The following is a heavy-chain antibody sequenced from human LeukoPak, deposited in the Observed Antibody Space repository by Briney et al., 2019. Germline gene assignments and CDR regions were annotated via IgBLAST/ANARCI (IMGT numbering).Heavy chain of an antibody. CDR1: GYTFTSYA. J-gene: IGHJ4*02. CDR3: ARDRIAVAGTGGFDY. V-gene: IGHV1-3*01. D-gene: IGHD6-19*01. CDR2: INAGNGNT. Sequence: ASVKVSCKASGYTFTSYAMHWVRQAPGQRREWMGWINAGNGNTKYSQKFQGRVTITRDTSASTAYMELSSLRSEDTAVYYCARDRIAVAGTGGFDYWGQGTLVTVSS.